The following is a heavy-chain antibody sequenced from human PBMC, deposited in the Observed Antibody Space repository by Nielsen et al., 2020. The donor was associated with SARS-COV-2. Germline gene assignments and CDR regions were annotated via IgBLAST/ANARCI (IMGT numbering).Heavy chain of an antibody. J-gene: IGHJ6*02. CDR3: ARDHVVVPAAGLGLGYYYYGMDV. Sequence: WVRQAPGQGPEWMGWISAYNGNTNYAQKLQGRVTMTTDTSTSTAYMELRSPRSDDTAVYYCARDHVVVPAAGLGLGYYYYGMDVWGQGTTVTVSS. D-gene: IGHD2-2*01. V-gene: IGHV1-18*01. CDR2: ISAYNGNT.